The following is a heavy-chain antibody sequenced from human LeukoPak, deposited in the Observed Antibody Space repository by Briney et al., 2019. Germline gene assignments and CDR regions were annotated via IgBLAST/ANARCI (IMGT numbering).Heavy chain of an antibody. V-gene: IGHV3-23*01. CDR2: ISGSGGST. D-gene: IGHD5-18*01. CDR3: AKGGRQLWFGFDY. J-gene: IGHJ4*02. Sequence: GGSLRLSCAASGFTFSSYAMSWVRQAPGKGLEWVSAISGSGGSTYYADSVKGRFTISRDNSKNTLYLQMNNLRAEDTAVYYCAKGGRQLWFGFDYWGQGTLVTVSS. CDR1: GFTFSSYA.